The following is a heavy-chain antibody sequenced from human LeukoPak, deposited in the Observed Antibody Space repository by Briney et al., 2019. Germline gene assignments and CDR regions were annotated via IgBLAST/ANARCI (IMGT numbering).Heavy chain of an antibody. Sequence: GGSLRLSCAASGFTFSSYGMHGVRQAPGKGLEWVAVIWYDGSNKYYADSVKGRFTISRDNSKNTLYLQMNSLRAEDTAVYYCARDEERYSSSWYVSDYWGQGTLVTVSS. CDR1: GFTFSSYG. CDR3: ARDEERYSSSWYVSDY. V-gene: IGHV3-33*01. D-gene: IGHD6-13*01. CDR2: IWYDGSNK. J-gene: IGHJ4*02.